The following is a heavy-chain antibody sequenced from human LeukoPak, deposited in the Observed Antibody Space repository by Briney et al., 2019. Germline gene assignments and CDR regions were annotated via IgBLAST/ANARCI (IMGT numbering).Heavy chain of an antibody. V-gene: IGHV4-39*07. CDR3: TGTQRNWFDP. D-gene: IGHD6-13*01. CDR1: GGSISSSSYY. Sequence: SETLSLTCTVSGGSISSSSYYWGWIRQPPGKGLEWIGGIYYSGSTYYNPSLKSRVTISVDTSKNQFSLKLSSVTAADTAVYYCTGTQRNWFDPWGQGTLVTVSS. CDR2: IYYSGST. J-gene: IGHJ5*02.